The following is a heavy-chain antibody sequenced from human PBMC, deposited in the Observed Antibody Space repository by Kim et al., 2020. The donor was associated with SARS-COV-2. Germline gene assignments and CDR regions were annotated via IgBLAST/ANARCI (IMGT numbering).Heavy chain of an antibody. CDR3: AKDEAYYDFWSGSNY. V-gene: IGHV3-23*01. CDR2: ISGSGGST. Sequence: GGSLRLSCAASGFTFSSYAMSWVRQAPGKGLEWVSAISGSGGSTYYADSVKGRFTISRDNSKNTLYLQMNSLRAEDTAVYYCAKDEAYYDFWSGSNYWGQGTLVTVSS. D-gene: IGHD3-3*01. J-gene: IGHJ4*02. CDR1: GFTFSSYA.